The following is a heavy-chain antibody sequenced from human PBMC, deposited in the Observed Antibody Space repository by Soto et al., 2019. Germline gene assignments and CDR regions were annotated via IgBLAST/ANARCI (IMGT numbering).Heavy chain of an antibody. CDR3: ARRSAAPGKNWFDP. D-gene: IGHD2-15*01. CDR2: IYYSGST. J-gene: IGHJ5*02. Sequence: SETLSLTCTVSGGSISSSSYYWGWIRQPPGKGLEWIGSIYYSGSTYYNPSLKSRVTISVDTSKNQFSLKLSSVTAADTAVYYCARRSAAPGKNWFDPWGQGTLVTVSS. CDR1: GGSISSSSYY. V-gene: IGHV4-39*01.